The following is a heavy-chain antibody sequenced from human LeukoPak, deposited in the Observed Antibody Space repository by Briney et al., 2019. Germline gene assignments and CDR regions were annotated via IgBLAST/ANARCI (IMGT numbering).Heavy chain of an antibody. CDR1: GGSISSYY. CDR2: IYYSGST. V-gene: IGHV4-59*13. Sequence: SETLSLTCTVSGGSISSYYWSWIRQPPGKGLEWIGYIYYSGSTNYNPSLKSRVTLSVDTSKNQFSLKLSPVTAADTAVYYCARAGSGYSFDYWGQGTLVTVSS. CDR3: ARAGSGYSFDY. J-gene: IGHJ4*02. D-gene: IGHD3-10*01.